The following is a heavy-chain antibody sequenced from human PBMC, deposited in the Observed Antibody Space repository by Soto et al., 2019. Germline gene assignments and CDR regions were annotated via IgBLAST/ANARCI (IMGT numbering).Heavy chain of an antibody. CDR2: IYPSDSDT. J-gene: IGHJ6*02. V-gene: IGHV5-51*01. Sequence: PGESLKISCKGFGYDFTSYWVAWVRQMPGKGLEWMGMIYPSDSDTKYSPSFRGQVTISADRSISTVYLQWRSLKSSDTAMYYCAKQSGHDSWSHYYSEGGYFGMDVWGQGTTVTVSS. CDR1: GYDFTSYW. D-gene: IGHD3-3*01. CDR3: AKQSGHDSWSHYYSEGGYFGMDV.